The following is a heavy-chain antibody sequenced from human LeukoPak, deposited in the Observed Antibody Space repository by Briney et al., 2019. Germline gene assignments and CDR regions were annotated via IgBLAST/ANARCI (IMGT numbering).Heavy chain of an antibody. CDR3: ARVGSYSGYDLSRDAFDI. J-gene: IGHJ3*02. V-gene: IGHV6-1*01. CDR2: TYYRSKWYN. Sequence: SQTLSLTCAISGDSVSSNSAAWNWIRQSPSRGLEWLGRTYYRSKWYNDYAVSVKSRITINPDTSKNQFSLQLNSVTPEDTAVYYCARVGSYSGYDLSRDAFDIWGQGTMVTVSS. D-gene: IGHD5-12*01. CDR1: GDSVSSNSAA.